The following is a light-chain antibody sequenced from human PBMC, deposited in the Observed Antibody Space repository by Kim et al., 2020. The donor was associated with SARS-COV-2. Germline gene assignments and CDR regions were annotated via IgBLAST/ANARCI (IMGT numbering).Light chain of an antibody. J-gene: IGLJ2*01. V-gene: IGLV3-19*01. CDR1: SRRSYH. CDR2: GKN. CDR3: NSRDSNNNVL. Sequence: SSELTQDPAVSVALGQTVRITCQGDSRRSYHATWYQQKPGQAPILVIYGKNNRPSEIPDRFSGSSSGHTASWTITGTQAGDEADYYCNSRDSNNNVLFGGGPRLTVL.